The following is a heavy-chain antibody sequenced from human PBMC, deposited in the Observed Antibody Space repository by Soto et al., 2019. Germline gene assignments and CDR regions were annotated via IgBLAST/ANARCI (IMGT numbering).Heavy chain of an antibody. J-gene: IGHJ4*02. V-gene: IGHV3-66*01. Sequence: EAHLVGSGGGLVQPGGSLRLSCAASGFAVSANYLSWVRQAPGKGLEWVSLIYSGGDTDYADSVRGRFTISRDNSKNTLYLQMNSLKAGDTAVYYCATRMTTAPYWGQGALVNVS. CDR3: ATRMTTAPY. D-gene: IGHD4-17*01. CDR2: IYSGGDT. CDR1: GFAVSANY.